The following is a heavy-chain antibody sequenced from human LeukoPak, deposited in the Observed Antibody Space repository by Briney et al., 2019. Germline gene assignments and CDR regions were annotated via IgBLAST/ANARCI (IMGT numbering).Heavy chain of an antibody. J-gene: IGHJ4*02. CDR3: ARDRGINMVRGVIDY. Sequence: GGSLRLSCAASGFTFRSYWMHWVRQAPGKGLVWVSGITGDGISTYYADSVKGRFTISRDNAENTLYLQMNSLRVEDTAVYYCARDRGINMVRGVIDYWGQGTLVTVSS. CDR1: GFTFRSYW. D-gene: IGHD3-10*01. CDR2: ITGDGIST. V-gene: IGHV3-74*01.